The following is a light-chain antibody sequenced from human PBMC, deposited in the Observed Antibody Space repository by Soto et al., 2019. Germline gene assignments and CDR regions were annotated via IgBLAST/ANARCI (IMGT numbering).Light chain of an antibody. V-gene: IGLV2-14*01. J-gene: IGLJ1*01. CDR1: SSDVGDYNY. Sequence: QSALTQPASVSGSAGQSITISCTGTSSDVGDYNYVSWYQQRLGKAPKLMIYEVTNRPSGVSNRFSGSKSGNTASLTISGLQAEDEADYYCSSYTSSALPFVFGTGTKLTVL. CDR2: EVT. CDR3: SSYTSSALPFV.